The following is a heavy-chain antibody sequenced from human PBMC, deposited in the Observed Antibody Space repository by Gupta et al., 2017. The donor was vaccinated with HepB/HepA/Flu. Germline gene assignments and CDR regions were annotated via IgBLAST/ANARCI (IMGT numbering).Heavy chain of an antibody. Sequence: QVQLVESGGGVVQPGRSLRLSCAASGFTFSSYGMHWVRQAPGKGLEWVAVISYDGSNKYYADSVKGRFTISRDNSKNTLYLQMNSLRAEDTAVYYCAKDLGYCSSTSCYALDVWGQGTTVTVSS. CDR1: GFTFSSYG. J-gene: IGHJ6*02. CDR3: AKDLGYCSSTSCYALDV. V-gene: IGHV3-30*18. D-gene: IGHD2-2*01. CDR2: ISYDGSNK.